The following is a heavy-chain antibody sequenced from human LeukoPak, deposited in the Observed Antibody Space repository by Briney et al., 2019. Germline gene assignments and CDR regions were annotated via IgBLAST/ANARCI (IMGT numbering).Heavy chain of an antibody. D-gene: IGHD2-15*01. CDR2: IIPSLDVA. J-gene: IGHJ4*02. V-gene: IGHV1-69*04. Sequence: SVKVSCKASGYTFTSYAMNWVRQAPGQGLEWIGRIIPSLDVANYAQKFQGRVTLSVDRDTATTYMEVTSLRSEDTAIYYCARDHCSPGTCLGGHWGQGTLVTVSS. CDR1: GYTFTSYA. CDR3: ARDHCSPGTCLGGH.